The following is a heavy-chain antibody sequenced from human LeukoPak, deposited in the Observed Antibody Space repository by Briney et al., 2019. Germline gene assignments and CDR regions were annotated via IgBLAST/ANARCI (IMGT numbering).Heavy chain of an antibody. D-gene: IGHD3/OR15-3a*01. Sequence: PGGSLRLSCAASGFTFSGYNLNWVRQAPGKGLDWVSYISSSGSTIYYADSVKGRFTISRDNAKNSLFLQMNSLRAEDTAVYYCARDLDPLNYWGQGTLVTVSS. J-gene: IGHJ4*02. CDR3: ARDLDPLNY. CDR2: ISSSGSTI. CDR1: GFTFSGYN. V-gene: IGHV3-48*01.